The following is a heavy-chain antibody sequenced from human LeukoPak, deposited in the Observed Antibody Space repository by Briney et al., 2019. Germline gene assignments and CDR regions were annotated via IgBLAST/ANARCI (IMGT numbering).Heavy chain of an antibody. D-gene: IGHD2-2*01. CDR2: IYYSGST. CDR1: GGSISSGGYS. Sequence: SQTLSLTCAVSGGSISSGGYSWSWIRQPPGKGLEWIGYIYYSGSTNYNPSLKSRVTISVDTSKNQFSLKLSSVTAADTAVYYCARERRSGSCSSTSCYWDYYYGMDVWGQGTTVTVSS. J-gene: IGHJ6*02. V-gene: IGHV4-61*08. CDR3: ARERRSGSCSSTSCYWDYYYGMDV.